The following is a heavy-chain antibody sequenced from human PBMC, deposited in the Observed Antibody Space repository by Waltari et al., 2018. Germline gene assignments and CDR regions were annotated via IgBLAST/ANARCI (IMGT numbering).Heavy chain of an antibody. CDR2: IDSRGST. Sequence: QVQLQESGPGLVKPSQTLSLTCTVSGASVGSGNYFWTWIRQPAGKGLEWVGHIDSRGSTTDNSSLKSRAIISLDTSKNQFSLTLNSVTAADTAVYFCARDPWFDSWGQGTLVIVSS. J-gene: IGHJ5*01. CDR3: ARDPWFDS. V-gene: IGHV4-61*09. CDR1: GASVGSGNYF.